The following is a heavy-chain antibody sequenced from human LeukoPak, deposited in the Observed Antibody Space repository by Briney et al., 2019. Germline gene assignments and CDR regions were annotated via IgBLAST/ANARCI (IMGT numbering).Heavy chain of an antibody. CDR3: AADMVGAVTPYYYYGMDV. D-gene: IGHD3-10*02. CDR1: GFTFTSSA. Sequence: SVKVSCKASGFTFTSSAMQWVRQARGQRLEWIGWIVVGSGNTNYAQKFQERVTITRDMSTSTAYMELSSLRSEDTAVYYCAADMVGAVTPYYYYGMDVWGQGTTVTVSS. CDR2: IVVGSGNT. J-gene: IGHJ6*02. V-gene: IGHV1-58*02.